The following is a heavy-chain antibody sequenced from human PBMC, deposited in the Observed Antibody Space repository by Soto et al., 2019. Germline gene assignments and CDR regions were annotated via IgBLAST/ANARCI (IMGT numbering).Heavy chain of an antibody. CDR3: ARGKERPRRNCTNGVCYTTGRRGYGMDV. Sequence: QVQLVQSGAEVKKPGSSVKVSCKASGGTFSSYAISWVRQAPGQGLEWMGGIIPIFGTANYAQKFQGRVTITADESTSTAYMELSSLRSEDTAVYYCARGKERPRRNCTNGVCYTTGRRGYGMDVWGQGTTVTVSS. CDR2: IIPIFGTA. D-gene: IGHD2-8*01. J-gene: IGHJ6*02. CDR1: GGTFSSYA. V-gene: IGHV1-69*01.